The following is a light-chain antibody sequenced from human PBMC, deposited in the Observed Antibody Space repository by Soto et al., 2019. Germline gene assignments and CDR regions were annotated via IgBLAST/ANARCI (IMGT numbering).Light chain of an antibody. V-gene: IGKV1-5*03. CDR2: MES. CDR1: QTINRW. CDR3: QQYLSYPWT. J-gene: IGKJ1*01. Sequence: DIQMTQSPSTLSASVGDTVIITCRASQTINRWLAWYQQKSGKAPKVLIYMESYLERGAPSRFSGSGSGTEFPLTISNLQPDDFATSYCQQYLSYPWTFGQGTKVEIK.